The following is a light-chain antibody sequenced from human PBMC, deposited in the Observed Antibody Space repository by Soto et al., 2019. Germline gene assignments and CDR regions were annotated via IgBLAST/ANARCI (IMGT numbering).Light chain of an antibody. Sequence: DIQMTQSPSAMSASVGDRVTITCRASQDISTHLGWFQQKPGKGPKRLIYAASSLESGVPSRFSGSGSETEFTLTISSLQPEDFGTYYCLQHSSYPRIFGGGTKVDIK. CDR3: LQHSSYPRI. J-gene: IGKJ4*01. V-gene: IGKV1-17*03. CDR2: AAS. CDR1: QDISTH.